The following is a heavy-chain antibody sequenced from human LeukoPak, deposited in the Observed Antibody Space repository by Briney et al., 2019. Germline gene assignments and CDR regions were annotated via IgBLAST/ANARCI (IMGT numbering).Heavy chain of an antibody. D-gene: IGHD3-22*01. CDR2: IRYDGSNK. Sequence: PGGSLRLSCAASGFTFSSYWMSWVRQAPGKGLEWVAFIRYDGSNKYYADSVKGRFTISRDNSKNTLYLQMNSLRAEDTAVYYCARDVDYYDSSGYTDYWGQGTLVTVSS. CDR1: GFTFSSYW. CDR3: ARDVDYYDSSGYTDY. J-gene: IGHJ4*02. V-gene: IGHV3-30*02.